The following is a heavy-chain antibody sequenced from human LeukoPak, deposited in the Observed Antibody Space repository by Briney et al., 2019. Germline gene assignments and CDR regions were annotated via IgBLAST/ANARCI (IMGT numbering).Heavy chain of an antibody. V-gene: IGHV1-2*02. D-gene: IGHD5-12*01. CDR3: ARDGDSGYERTFDY. Sequence: ASVKVSCKASGYTFTGYYMDWVRQAPGQGLEWMGWINPNSGGTNYAQKFQGRVTMTRDTSISTAYMELRSLRSDDTAVYYCARDGDSGYERTFDYWGQGTLVTVSS. J-gene: IGHJ4*02. CDR1: GYTFTGYY. CDR2: INPNSGGT.